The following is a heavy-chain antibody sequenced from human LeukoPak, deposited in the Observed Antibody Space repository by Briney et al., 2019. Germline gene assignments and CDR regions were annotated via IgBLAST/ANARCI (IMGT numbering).Heavy chain of an antibody. J-gene: IGHJ4*02. CDR2: ISGSGGST. Sequence: GGSLRLSCAASGFTFSSYAMSWVRQAPGKGLEWVSAISGSGGSTYYADSVKGRFTISRDNSKNTLYLQMNSLRADDTAVYYCAKAGYSSSSQKTFYYWGQGTLAAVSS. CDR3: AKAGYSSSSQKTFYY. D-gene: IGHD6-13*01. CDR1: GFTFSSYA. V-gene: IGHV3-23*01.